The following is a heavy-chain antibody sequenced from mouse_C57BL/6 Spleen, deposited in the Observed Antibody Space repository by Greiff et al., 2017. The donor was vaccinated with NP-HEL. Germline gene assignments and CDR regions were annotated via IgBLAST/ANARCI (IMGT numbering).Heavy chain of an antibody. CDR3: ASSFYDYDTDYYAMDY. D-gene: IGHD2-4*01. CDR2: IYPGSGST. V-gene: IGHV1-55*01. J-gene: IGHJ4*01. CDR1: GYTFTSYW. Sequence: QVQLQQPGAELVKPGASVKMSCKASGYTFTSYWITWVKQRPGQGLEWIGDIYPGSGSTNYNEKFKSKATLTVDTSSSTAYMQLSSLTSEDSAVYYGASSFYDYDTDYYAMDYWGQGTSVTVSS.